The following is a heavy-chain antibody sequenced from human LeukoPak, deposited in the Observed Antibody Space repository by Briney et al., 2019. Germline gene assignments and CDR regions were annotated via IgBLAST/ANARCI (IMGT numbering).Heavy chain of an antibody. J-gene: IGHJ3*02. Sequence: ASVKVSCKASGYTFTSYGISWVRQAPGQGLEWMGWNSAYNDNTNYAQKFQGRVTMTTDTSTSTAYMELRSLTSDDTAVYYCARTFYDFWSGFSNYDSFHIWGQGTLVAVSS. CDR1: GYTFTSYG. CDR2: NSAYNDNT. D-gene: IGHD3-3*01. CDR3: ARTFYDFWSGFSNYDSFHI. V-gene: IGHV1-18*01.